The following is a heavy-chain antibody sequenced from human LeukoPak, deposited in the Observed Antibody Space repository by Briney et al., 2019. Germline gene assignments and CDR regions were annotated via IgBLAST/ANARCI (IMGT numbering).Heavy chain of an antibody. CDR1: GGSISSGGYS. CDR3: ARGHPIWYYYGSGSTRNFDY. J-gene: IGHJ4*02. V-gene: IGHV4-30-2*01. CDR2: IYHSGST. D-gene: IGHD3-10*01. Sequence: SQTLSLTCAVSGGSISSGGYSWSWIRQPPGKGLEWIGYIYHSGSTYYNPSLKSRVTISVDRSKNQFSLKLSSVTAADTAVYYCARGHPIWYYYGSGSTRNFDYWGQGTLVTVSS.